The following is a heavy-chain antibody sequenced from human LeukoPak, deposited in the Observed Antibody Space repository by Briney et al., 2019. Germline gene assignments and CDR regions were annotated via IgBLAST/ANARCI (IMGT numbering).Heavy chain of an antibody. V-gene: IGHV3-23*01. D-gene: IGHD2-21*02. Sequence: GGSLRLSCAASGFTFSSYGMSWVRQAPGKGLEWVSAISGSGGSTYYADSVKGRFTISRDNSKNTLYLQMNSLRAEDTAVYYCARAYCGGDCYTPRGAFDIWGQGTMVTVSS. J-gene: IGHJ3*02. CDR2: ISGSGGST. CDR1: GFTFSSYG. CDR3: ARAYCGGDCYTPRGAFDI.